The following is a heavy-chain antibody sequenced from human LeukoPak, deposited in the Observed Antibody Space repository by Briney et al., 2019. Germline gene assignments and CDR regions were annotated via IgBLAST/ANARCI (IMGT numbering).Heavy chain of an antibody. J-gene: IGHJ4*02. Sequence: GGSLRLSCAASGFTFSSYAMHWVRQAPGKGLEYVSTISGDGTYYADSVKGRFTISRDNSKNTLFLQMNSLRVEDTAVYYCARDMRYCSGGSCYPFYHDYWGQGTLVTVSS. D-gene: IGHD2-15*01. CDR2: ISGDGT. CDR1: GFTFSSYA. V-gene: IGHV3-64*02. CDR3: ARDMRYCSGGSCYPFYHDY.